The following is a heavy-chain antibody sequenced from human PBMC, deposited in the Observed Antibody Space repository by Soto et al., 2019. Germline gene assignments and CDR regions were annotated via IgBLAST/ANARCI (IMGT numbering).Heavy chain of an antibody. V-gene: IGHV3-15*01. J-gene: IGHJ4*02. CDR1: GFPFSYAW. D-gene: IGHD3-16*02. Sequence: EVQLVESGGGLVKPGGSLRLSCAASGFPFSYAWMSWVRQAPGEGLEWVARIKSETDGGTTDYAAPVEGRFTISRHDSKNTLDLQMNNLKTEDTAVYYCTTYDYICGNSRIRWAYWGQGTLVTVSS. CDR2: IKSETDGGTT. CDR3: TTYDYICGNSRIRWAY.